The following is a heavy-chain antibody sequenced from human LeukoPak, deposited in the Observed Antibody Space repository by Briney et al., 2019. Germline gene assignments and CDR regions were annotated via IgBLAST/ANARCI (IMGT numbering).Heavy chain of an antibody. CDR1: GYTFTSYG. CDR3: ARGGSYYDFWSGYYSRDFDY. D-gene: IGHD3-3*01. J-gene: IGHJ4*02. V-gene: IGHV1-18*01. CDR2: ISAYNGNT. Sequence: ASAKVSCKASGYTFTSYGISWVRQAPGQGLEWMGWISAYNGNTNYAQKLQGRVTMTTDTSTSTAYMELRSLRSDDTAVYYCARGGSYYDFWSGYYSRDFDYWGQGTLVTVSS.